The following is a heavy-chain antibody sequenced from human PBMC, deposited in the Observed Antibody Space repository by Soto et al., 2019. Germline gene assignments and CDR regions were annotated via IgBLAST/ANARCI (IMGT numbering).Heavy chain of an antibody. J-gene: IGHJ4*02. D-gene: IGHD1-26*01. CDR2: IYHSGST. CDR3: ARDPKVGATNNYFDY. CDR1: GYSISSGYY. Sequence: SETLSLTCAVSGYSISSGYYWGWIRQPPGKGLEWIGSIYHSGSTYYNPSLKSRVTISVDTSKNQFSLKLSSVTAADTAVYYCARDPKVGATNNYFDYWGQGTLVTVSS. V-gene: IGHV4-38-2*02.